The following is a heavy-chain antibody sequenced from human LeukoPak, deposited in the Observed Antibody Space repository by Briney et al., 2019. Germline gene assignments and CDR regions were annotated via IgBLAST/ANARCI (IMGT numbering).Heavy chain of an antibody. V-gene: IGHV3-21*04. CDR3: AKGSGYDTDFDY. CDR2: ISSSSSYI. CDR1: GFTFSSYS. J-gene: IGHJ4*02. D-gene: IGHD5-12*01. Sequence: GGSLRLSCAASGFTFSSYSMNWVRQAPGKGLEWVSSISSSSSYIYYADSVKGRSTISRDNSKNTLYLQMNSLRAEDTAVYYCAKGSGYDTDFDYWGQGTLVSVSS.